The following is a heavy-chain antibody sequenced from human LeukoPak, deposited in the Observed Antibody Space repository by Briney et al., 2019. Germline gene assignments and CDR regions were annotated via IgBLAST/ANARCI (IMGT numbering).Heavy chain of an antibody. J-gene: IGHJ5*02. D-gene: IGHD2-15*01. V-gene: IGHV5-51*01. Sequence: GESLKISCKGSGYSFTSYWLGWGRQLPGKGLEWMGIIYPGGSDTRYSPSFQGEFTISADKSISTAYLQWSSLKASDTAMYYCARHAGRYCSGGSCPNWFDPWGQGTLVTVSS. CDR2: IYPGGSDT. CDR3: ARHAGRYCSGGSCPNWFDP. CDR1: GYSFTSYW.